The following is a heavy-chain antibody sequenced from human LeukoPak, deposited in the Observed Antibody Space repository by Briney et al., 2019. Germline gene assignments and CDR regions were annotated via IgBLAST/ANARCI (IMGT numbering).Heavy chain of an antibody. CDR2: INPNSGGT. J-gene: IGHJ3*02. CDR1: GYTFTGYY. CDR3: ARRVKGGYRDRGAFDI. V-gene: IGHV1-2*02. D-gene: IGHD5-18*01. Sequence: GASVEVSCKASGYTFTGYYMHWVRPARGQGLEWMGWINPNSGGTNYAQKFQGRVTMTRDTSISTAYMELSRLRSDDTAVYYCARRVKGGYRDRGAFDIWGQGTMVTVSS.